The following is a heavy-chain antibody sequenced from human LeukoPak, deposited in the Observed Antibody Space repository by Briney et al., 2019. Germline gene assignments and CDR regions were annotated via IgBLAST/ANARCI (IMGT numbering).Heavy chain of an antibody. J-gene: IGHJ3*01. D-gene: IGHD3-22*01. CDR2: IDYNGS. Sequence: SETLSLTCTVSGGSITSDSHYWAWIRQPPEKGLEWIGHIDYNGSFYNPSPKSRITISVDASKKQFSLRLRSMSPADTAVYFCARLSDTRRGLAFDVWGQGSLVSVSS. CDR3: ARLSDTRRGLAFDV. CDR1: GGSITSDSHY. V-gene: IGHV4-39*01.